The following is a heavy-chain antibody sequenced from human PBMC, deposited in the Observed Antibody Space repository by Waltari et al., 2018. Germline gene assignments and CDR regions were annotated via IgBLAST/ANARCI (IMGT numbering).Heavy chain of an antibody. CDR1: GFTFSNYW. V-gene: IGHV3-7*01. CDR2: IKQDGSEK. D-gene: IGHD3-22*01. CDR3: ATRPHKSARDVYYGVFDY. Sequence: EVHLVESGGGLVQPGGSLRLSCVGSGFTFSNYWMTWVRQVPGKGVEWVANIKQDGSEKYYGDSVKGRFNNSRDNAKNSLYLQMNSLRAEDTAVYYCATRPHKSARDVYYGVFDYWGRGTLVTVSS. J-gene: IGHJ4*02.